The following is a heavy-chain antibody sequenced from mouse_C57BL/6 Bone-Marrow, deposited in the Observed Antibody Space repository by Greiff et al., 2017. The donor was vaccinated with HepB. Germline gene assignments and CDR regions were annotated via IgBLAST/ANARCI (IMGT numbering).Heavy chain of an antibody. V-gene: IGHV1-9*01. CDR3: ARDPRSYYFDY. D-gene: IGHD1-1*01. Sequence: QVQLQQSGAELMKPGASVKLSCKATGYTFTGYWIEWVKQRPGHGLEWIGEILPGSGSTNYNEKFKGKATFTADPSSNAAYMQLSSLTTEDSAIYYCARDPRSYYFDYWGQGTTLTVSS. CDR1: GYTFTGYW. CDR2: ILPGSGST. J-gene: IGHJ2*01.